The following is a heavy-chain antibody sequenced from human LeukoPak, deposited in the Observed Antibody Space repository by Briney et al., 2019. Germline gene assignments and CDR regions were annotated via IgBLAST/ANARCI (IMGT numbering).Heavy chain of an antibody. D-gene: IGHD5-12*01. V-gene: IGHV1-46*01. CDR3: ATPLGYGGYDY. CDR2: INPSGGST. CDR1: GYTFTSYY. J-gene: IGHJ4*02. Sequence: ASVKVSCKASGYTFTSYYMHWERQAPGQGLEWMGIINPSGGSTSYAQKFQGRVTMTRDMSTSTVYMELSSLRSEDTAGYYCATPLGYGGYDYWGQGTLVTVSS.